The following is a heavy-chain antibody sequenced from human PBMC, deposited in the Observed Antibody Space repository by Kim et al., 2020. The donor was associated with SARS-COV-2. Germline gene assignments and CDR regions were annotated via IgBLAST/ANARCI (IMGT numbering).Heavy chain of an antibody. CDR1: GLTLSDYR. Sequence: GGSLRLSCAASGLTLSDYRIYWVRQAPGKGLVWVSRFNSDGNFTTYADSVKGRFTVSRDYADNSVYLQMNNLRDEDTAVYYCEVSATGSFVRWGQGTVVT. CDR2: FNSDGNFT. CDR3: EVSATGSFVR. D-gene: IGHD3-10*01. J-gene: IGHJ4*02. V-gene: IGHV3-74*01.